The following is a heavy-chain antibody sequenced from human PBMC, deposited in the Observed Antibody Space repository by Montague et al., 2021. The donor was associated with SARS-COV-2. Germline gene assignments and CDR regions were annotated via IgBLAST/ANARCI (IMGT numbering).Heavy chain of an antibody. D-gene: IGHD6-13*01. CDR2: ISYDGSNK. CDR1: GFTFSSHA. V-gene: IGHV3-30-3*01. J-gene: IGHJ4*02. CDR3: ARDQQLAVDY. Sequence: SLRLSCAASGFTFSSHAMHWVRQAPGKGLEWVAVISYDGSNKYYADSVKGRFTISRDNSKNTLYLQMNSLRAEDTAVYYCARDQQLAVDYWGQGTLVTVSS.